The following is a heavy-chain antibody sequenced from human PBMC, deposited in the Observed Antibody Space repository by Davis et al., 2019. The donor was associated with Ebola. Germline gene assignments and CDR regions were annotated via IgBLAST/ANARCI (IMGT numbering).Heavy chain of an antibody. V-gene: IGHV1-2*04. D-gene: IGHD2-15*01. CDR1: GYTFTGYY. J-gene: IGHJ5*02. CDR2: INPNSGGT. Sequence: ASVKVSCKASGYTFTGYYMHWVRQAPGQGLEWMGWINPNSGGTNYAQKFQGWVTMTRDTSISTAYMELSRLRSDDTAVYYCARDRGYCSGGSCYLSWFDPWGQGTLVTVCS. CDR3: ARDRGYCSGGSCYLSWFDP.